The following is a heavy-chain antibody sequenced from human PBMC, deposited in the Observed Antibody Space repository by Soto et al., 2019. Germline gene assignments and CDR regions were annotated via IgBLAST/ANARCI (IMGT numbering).Heavy chain of an antibody. V-gene: IGHV3-7*01. CDR2: VKPDGSDK. CDR3: ATETYWSFDY. J-gene: IGHJ4*02. D-gene: IGHD2-8*02. CDR1: GFTFSDFW. Sequence: GGSLRLSCAASGFTFSDFWMSWVRQAPGKGLEWVANVKPDGSDKYYVDSVKGRFTISRDNAKDSLYLQMNSLRAEDTAVYYCATETYWSFDYWGQGALVTVSS.